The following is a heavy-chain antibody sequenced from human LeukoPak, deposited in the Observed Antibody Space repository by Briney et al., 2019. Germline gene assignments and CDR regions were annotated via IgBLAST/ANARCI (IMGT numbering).Heavy chain of an antibody. CDR1: GGCFSGYY. CDR3: ARRRSSSWRYFDY. CDR2: INHSGST. V-gene: IGHV4-34*01. Sequence: SETLSLTCAVYGGCFSGYYWSWIRQPPGKGLEWMGEINHSGSTNYNPSLTSRVTISVDTSKNQFSLKLSTVTAADAAVYYCARRRSSSWRYFDYEGRGNVIIVSS. J-gene: IGHJ4*02. D-gene: IGHD6-13*01.